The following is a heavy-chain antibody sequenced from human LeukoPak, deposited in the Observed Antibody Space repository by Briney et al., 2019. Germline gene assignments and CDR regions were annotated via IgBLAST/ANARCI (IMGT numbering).Heavy chain of an antibody. J-gene: IGHJ4*02. V-gene: IGHV3-48*02. D-gene: IGHD3-22*01. CDR3: ARDFDTSGYTFGY. CDR1: GFTFSTYS. CDR2: ISGSSRVI. Sequence: VQPGGSLRLSCAASGFTFSTYSMNWVRQAPGKGLEWVSYISGSSRVIYYADSVKGRFTISRDNAKNSLYLHMNSLRDEDTAVYYCARDFDTSGYTFGYWGQGSLVTVSS.